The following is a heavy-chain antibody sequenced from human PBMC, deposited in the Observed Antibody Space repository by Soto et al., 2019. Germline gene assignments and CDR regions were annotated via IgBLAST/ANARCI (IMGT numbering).Heavy chain of an antibody. CDR1: GYTFTSYG. D-gene: IGHD2-21*02. CDR2: ISAYNGNT. CDR3: ARVRKRSRQAYCGGDCYPLDY. Sequence: ASVKVSCKASGYTFTSYGISWVRQAPGQGLEWMGWISAYNGNTNYAQKHQGRVTMTTDTSTSTAYMELRSLRSDDTSVYYFARVRKRSRQAYCGGDCYPLDYWGQGTLVTVSS. J-gene: IGHJ4*02. V-gene: IGHV1-18*01.